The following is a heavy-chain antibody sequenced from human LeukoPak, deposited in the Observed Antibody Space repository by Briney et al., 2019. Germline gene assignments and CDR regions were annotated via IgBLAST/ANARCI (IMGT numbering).Heavy chain of an antibody. D-gene: IGHD6-19*01. Sequence: PGRSLRLSCAASGLTFSSFEMNWVRQAPGKGPGWVSYINRRGNTKNYADSVKGRFTISRDNAKNSLYLEMNSLRAGDTAVYYCARDGGRGWSFDYWGQGTLVTVSS. CDR1: GLTFSSFE. J-gene: IGHJ4*02. CDR2: INRRGNTK. V-gene: IGHV3-48*03. CDR3: ARDGGRGWSFDY.